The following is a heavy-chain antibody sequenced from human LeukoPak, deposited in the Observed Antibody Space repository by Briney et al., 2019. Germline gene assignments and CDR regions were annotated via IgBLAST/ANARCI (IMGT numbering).Heavy chain of an antibody. J-gene: IGHJ6*03. Sequence: GGSLRLSCAASGFTFDDYGMSWVRQAPGQGLKWFSGINWKGGSTGYADSVKGRFTISRHNAKNSLYLQMNSLRAEDTALYYCGRSGCSSTSCYYYYYYMDVWGKGTTVTVSS. D-gene: IGHD2-2*01. V-gene: IGHV3-20*04. CDR2: INWKGGST. CDR1: GFTFDDYG. CDR3: GRSGCSSTSCYYYYYYMDV.